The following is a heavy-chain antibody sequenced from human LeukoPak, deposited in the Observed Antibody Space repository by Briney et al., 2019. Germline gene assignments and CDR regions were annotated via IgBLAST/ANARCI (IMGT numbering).Heavy chain of an antibody. CDR3: AKPRGGYYFDY. V-gene: IGHV3-30*18. D-gene: IGHD3-3*01. J-gene: IGHJ4*02. CDR1: GFTFSVYG. Sequence: GGSLRLSCAASGFTFSVYGMHWVRQCPGKGLEWVALISHDGSNKNYTDSVKGRFAISRDNSKNTVYLQMNSLRPEDTAVYYCAKPRGGYYFDYWGQGTLVTVSS. CDR2: ISHDGSNK.